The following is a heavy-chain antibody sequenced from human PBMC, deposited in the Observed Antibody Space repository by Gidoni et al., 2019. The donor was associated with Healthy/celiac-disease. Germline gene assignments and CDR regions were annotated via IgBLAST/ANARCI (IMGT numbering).Heavy chain of an antibody. V-gene: IGHV3-30-3*01. J-gene: IGHJ4*02. CDR2: ISYDGSNK. D-gene: IGHD3-22*01. CDR3: ARDWRGYYYDSSGLAY. CDR1: GFTFSSYA. Sequence: QVQLVESGGGVVQPGRSLSLSCAASGFTFSSYAMPWVRQAPGKGLEWVAVISYDGSNKYYADSVKGRFTISRDNSKNTLYLQMNSLRAEDTAVYYCARDWRGYYYDSSGLAYWGQGTLVTVSS.